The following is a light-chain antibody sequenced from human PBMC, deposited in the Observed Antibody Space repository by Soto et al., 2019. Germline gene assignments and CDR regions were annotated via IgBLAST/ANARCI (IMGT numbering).Light chain of an antibody. J-gene: IGLJ1*01. CDR3: SSFTSSSTKV. CDR2: DVS. CDR1: SSDVGGYNY. V-gene: IGLV2-14*01. Sequence: QSVLTQPASVSGSPGQSITISCTGTSSDVGGYNYVSWYQQHPGKAPQLMIYDVSNRPSGVSNHFSGSKSGNTASLTISGLQAEDESDYYCSSFTSSSTKVFGTGTKVTVL.